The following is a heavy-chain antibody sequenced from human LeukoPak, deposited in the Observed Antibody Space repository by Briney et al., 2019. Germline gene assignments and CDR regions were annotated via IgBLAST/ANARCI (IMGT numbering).Heavy chain of an antibody. Sequence: SETLSFTCTVSGGSISSGDYYWSWIRQNPGKGLEWIGYIYYSGSTYYNPSLKSRLTISVDTSKNQFSLKLSSVTAADTAVYYCARSSYGDAVDYWGQGTLVTVSS. D-gene: IGHD4-17*01. CDR1: GGSISSGDYY. J-gene: IGHJ4*02. CDR3: ARSSYGDAVDY. V-gene: IGHV4-31*03. CDR2: IYYSGST.